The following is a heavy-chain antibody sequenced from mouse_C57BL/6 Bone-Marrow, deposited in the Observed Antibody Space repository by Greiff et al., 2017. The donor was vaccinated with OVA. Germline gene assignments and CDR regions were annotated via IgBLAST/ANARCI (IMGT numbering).Heavy chain of an antibody. D-gene: IGHD1-1*01. CDR2: INPYNGGT. CDR1: GYTFTDYY. V-gene: IGHV1-19*01. J-gene: IGHJ3*01. CDR3: ARTYGGWFAY. Sequence: EVQGVESGPVLVKPGASVKMSCKASGYTFTDYYMNWVKQSHGKSLEWIGVINPYNGGTSYNQKFKGKATLTVDKSSSTAYMELNSLTSEDSAVYYCARTYGGWFAYWGQGTLVTVSA.